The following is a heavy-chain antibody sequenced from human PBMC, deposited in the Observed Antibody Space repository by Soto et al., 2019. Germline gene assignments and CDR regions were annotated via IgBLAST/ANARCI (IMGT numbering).Heavy chain of an antibody. Sequence: YGPTLVNPTQTLTLTCTFSGFSLSTSGMCVSWIRQPPGKALEWLARIDWDDDKYYSTSLKTRLTISKDTSKNQVVLTMTNMEPLDSAAFYFSRILGILHYPLSCLDFWVTGTTGT. J-gene: IGHJ6*03. CDR3: SRILGILHYPLSCLDF. CDR2: IDWDDDK. CDR1: GFSLSTSGMC. D-gene: IGHD1-26*01. V-gene: IGHV2-70*11.